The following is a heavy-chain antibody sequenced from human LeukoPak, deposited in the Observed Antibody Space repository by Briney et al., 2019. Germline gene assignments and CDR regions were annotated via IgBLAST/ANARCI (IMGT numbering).Heavy chain of an antibody. CDR1: GSSFTSYY. V-gene: IGHV1-46*01. D-gene: IGHD6-25*01. CDR2: INPRGGST. J-gene: IGHJ4*02. Sequence: ASVKVSCKASGSSFTSYYMHWMRPAPGPRPEVMGIINPRGGSTDYAQKFQGRITMTSDTSTSTIYMELNSLRSDDTAVYFCARVGSAAATADSWGQGTLVTVSS. CDR3: ARVGSAAATADS.